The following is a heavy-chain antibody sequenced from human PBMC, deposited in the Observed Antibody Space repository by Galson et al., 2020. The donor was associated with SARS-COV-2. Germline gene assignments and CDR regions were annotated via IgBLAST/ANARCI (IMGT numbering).Heavy chain of an antibody. CDR1: GFTFSSHA. J-gene: IGHJ3*01. Sequence: GGSLRLSCAASGFTFSSHAMHWVRQAPGKGLEWVTVISYDGSNKDYADSVKGRFTISRDNSKNTLYLQMNSLRPEDTAVYYCSRAFDYYDTSGFENSAFDFWGQGTLVTVSS. CDR2: ISYDGSNK. D-gene: IGHD3-22*01. CDR3: SRAFDYYDTSGFENSAFDF. V-gene: IGHV3-30*04.